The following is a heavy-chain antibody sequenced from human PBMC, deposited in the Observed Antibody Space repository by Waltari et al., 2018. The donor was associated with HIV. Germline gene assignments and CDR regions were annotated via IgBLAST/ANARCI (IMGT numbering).Heavy chain of an antibody. D-gene: IGHD1-1*01. Sequence: QVQLVESGGDVVQPGRSLRLSCAASGFTLPTSGMPWVRQAPGKGLEWVAVISFDGSNQYYADSVRGRFTISRDNAKKKVFLQMNSLRLDDSALCYCATGQQVWETWSQLDYWGQGTLVIVSS. CDR1: GFTLPTSG. CDR2: ISFDGSNQ. V-gene: IGHV3-30*03. CDR3: ATGQQVWETWSQLDY. J-gene: IGHJ4*02.